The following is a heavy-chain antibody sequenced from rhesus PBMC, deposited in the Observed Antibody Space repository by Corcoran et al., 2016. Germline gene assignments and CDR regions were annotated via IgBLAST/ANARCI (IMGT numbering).Heavy chain of an antibody. CDR1: GGSISAYHY. J-gene: IGHJ6*01. V-gene: IGHV4-73*01. D-gene: IGHD5-24*01. CDR2: IYANSSST. CDR3: ARGGTGGLDS. Sequence: QVQLQQWGEGLVKPSETLSLTCAVYGGSISAYHYWSWIRQPPGKGLEWIGYIYANSSSTNYNPSLKNRVTISKDMSKNQFSLKLTSVTAADTAVYYCARGGTGGLDSWGQGVVVTVSS.